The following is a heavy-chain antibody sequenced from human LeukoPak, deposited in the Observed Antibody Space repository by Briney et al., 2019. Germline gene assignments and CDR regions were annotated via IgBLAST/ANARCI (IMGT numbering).Heavy chain of an antibody. CDR1: GGSISSRSYY. D-gene: IGHD2-2*01. J-gene: IGHJ3*02. CDR3: ARSYCSSSTCYAVGAFDI. Sequence: SETLSLTCTVSGGSISSRSYYWGWIRQPPGKGLEWIGSMYYSGTTYYNPSLKSRVTISVDTSKNQVSLKLRSVTAADTAVYYCARSYCSSSTCYAVGAFDIWGQGTMVTVSS. CDR2: MYYSGTT. V-gene: IGHV4-39*01.